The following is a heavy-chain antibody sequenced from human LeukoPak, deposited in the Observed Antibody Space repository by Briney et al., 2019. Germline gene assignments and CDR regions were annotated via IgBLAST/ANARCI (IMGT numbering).Heavy chain of an antibody. J-gene: IGHJ4*02. CDR2: MNPNSGNT. CDR1: GYTFTSYD. Sequence: ASVKVSCKASGYTFTSYDINWVRQATGQGLEWMGWMNPNSGNTGYAQRFQGRVTMTRNTSISTAYMELSSLRSEDTAVYYCARAYSGSYNVGGYWGQGTLVTVSS. V-gene: IGHV1-8*01. CDR3: ARAYSGSYNVGGY. D-gene: IGHD1-26*01.